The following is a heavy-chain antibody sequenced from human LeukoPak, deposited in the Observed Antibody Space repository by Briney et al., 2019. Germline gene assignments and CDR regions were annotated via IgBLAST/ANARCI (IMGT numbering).Heavy chain of an antibody. CDR1: GFTFSSYS. CDR3: ARDGAVAGTNAFDI. J-gene: IGHJ3*02. D-gene: IGHD6-19*01. V-gene: IGHV3-48*04. Sequence: GGSLRLSCAASGFTFSSYSMNWVRQAPGKGLEWVSYISSSSSTIYYADSVKGRFTISRDNAKNSLYLQMNSLRAEDTAVYYCARDGAVAGTNAFDIWGQGTMVTVSS. CDR2: ISSSSSTI.